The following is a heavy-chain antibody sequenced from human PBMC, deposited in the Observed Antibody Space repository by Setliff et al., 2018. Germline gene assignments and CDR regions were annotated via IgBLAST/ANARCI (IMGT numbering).Heavy chain of an antibody. D-gene: IGHD2-8*01. Sequence: SETLSLTCTVSGGSFSTHYWNWIRQTPGKGLEWIGYIYYSGSTYYQPSLKGRVSLSLDTSTNKFSLRLASMTAADTAVYYCAVGYCTPKCYAGFDYWGQGNLVTVSS. CDR2: IYYSGST. V-gene: IGHV4-59*04. J-gene: IGHJ4*02. CDR3: AVGYCTPKCYAGFDY. CDR1: GGSFSTHY.